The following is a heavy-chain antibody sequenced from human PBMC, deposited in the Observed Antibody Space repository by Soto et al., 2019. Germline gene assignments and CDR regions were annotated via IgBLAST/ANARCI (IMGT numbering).Heavy chain of an antibody. CDR3: AGVPGYGSSWSMFDY. J-gene: IGHJ4*02. V-gene: IGHV3-30-3*01. CDR1: GFTFNNYA. Sequence: QVQLVESGGGVVQPGRSLRLSCAASGFTFNNYAMHWVRQAPDKGLEWVAVISYDGSNKYSADSVKGRFIISRNNSKKVLYLQMNALTPEDTALYYCAGVPGYGSSWSMFDYWGQGTLVTVSS. CDR2: ISYDGSNK. D-gene: IGHD6-13*01.